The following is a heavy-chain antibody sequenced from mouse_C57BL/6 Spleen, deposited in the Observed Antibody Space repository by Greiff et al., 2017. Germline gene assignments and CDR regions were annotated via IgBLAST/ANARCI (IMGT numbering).Heavy chain of an antibody. V-gene: IGHV1-69*01. CDR3: ARWDGDY. J-gene: IGHJ4*01. CDR2: IGPSDSDT. D-gene: IGHD2-3*01. CDR1: GYTFTSYW. Sequence: QVQLQQPGAELVMPGASVKLSCKASGYTFTSYWMHWVKQRPGQGLEWIGEIGPSDSDTNYNQKFKGKSTLTVDKSSSTAYMQLSSLTSEDSAVYYCARWDGDYWGQGTSVTVSS.